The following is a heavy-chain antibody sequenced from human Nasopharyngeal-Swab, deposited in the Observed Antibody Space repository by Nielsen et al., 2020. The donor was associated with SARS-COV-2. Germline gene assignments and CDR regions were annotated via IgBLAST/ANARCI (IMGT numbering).Heavy chain of an antibody. Sequence: SLKISCAASGFTFDDYAMHWVRQAPGKGPEWVSGILRESGTIGYADSVRGRFTISRDNAKDSLYLEMNSLRPEDTVLYYCVKDMGTVTAGLGYWGQGTLVTVSA. J-gene: IGHJ4*02. CDR1: GFTFDDYA. V-gene: IGHV3-9*01. CDR3: VKDMGTVTAGLGY. D-gene: IGHD2-21*02. CDR2: ILRESGTI.